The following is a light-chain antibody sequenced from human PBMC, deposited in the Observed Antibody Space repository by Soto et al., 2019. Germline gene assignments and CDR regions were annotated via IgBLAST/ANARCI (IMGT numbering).Light chain of an antibody. CDR1: QDISNY. V-gene: IGKV1-33*01. CDR3: QQYDNLPLT. CDR2: DAS. J-gene: IGKJ4*01. Sequence: LQRTQSRYSISSSVVDRVRITCRASQDISNYLNWYQQKPGKAPKLLIYDASNLETGVPSRFSGSGSGADFTFTISSLQPEDIATYYCQQYDNLPLTFGGGTNVDI.